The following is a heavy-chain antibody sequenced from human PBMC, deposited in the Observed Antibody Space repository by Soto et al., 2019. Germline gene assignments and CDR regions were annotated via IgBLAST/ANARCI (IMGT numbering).Heavy chain of an antibody. CDR1: GFTFDDYT. D-gene: IGHD2-2*01. V-gene: IGHV3-43*01. CDR3: AKDIGNAVDIVVVPAALQGGMDV. CDR2: ISWDGGST. J-gene: IGHJ6*02. Sequence: PGGSLRLSCAASGFTFDDYTMHWVRQAPGKGLEWVSLISWDGGSTYYADSVKGRFTISRDNSKNSLYLQMNSLRTEDTALYYCAKDIGNAVDIVVVPAALQGGMDVWGQGTTVTVSS.